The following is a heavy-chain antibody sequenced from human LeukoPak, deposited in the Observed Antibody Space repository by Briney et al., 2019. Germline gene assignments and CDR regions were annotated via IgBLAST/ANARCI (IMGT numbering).Heavy chain of an antibody. CDR3: AQLSRDYDILTGYFGY. CDR2: IIPIFGTA. CDR1: GGTFSSYA. Sequence: SVKVSCKASGGTFSSYAISWVRQAPGQGLEWMGGIIPIFGTANYAQKFQGRVTITADESTSTAYMELSSLRSEDTAVYYCAQLSRDYDILTGYFGYWGQGTLVTVSS. J-gene: IGHJ4*02. V-gene: IGHV1-69*13. D-gene: IGHD3-9*01.